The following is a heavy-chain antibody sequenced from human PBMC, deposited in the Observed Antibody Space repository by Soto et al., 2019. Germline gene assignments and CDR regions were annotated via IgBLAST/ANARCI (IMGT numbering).Heavy chain of an antibody. D-gene: IGHD3-10*01. CDR2: FDPEDGET. CDR3: AAKRIALVRGVIIPQFYFDY. J-gene: IGHJ4*02. Sequence: WASVKVSCKVSGHILTELSMHWVRQAPGKGLEWMGGFDPEDGETIYSQYFQGRVTMTEDTSTNTGYSELSSLTSEDTAVYYCAAKRIALVRGVIIPQFYFDYWGQGTLVTVSS. V-gene: IGHV1-24*01. CDR1: GHILTELS.